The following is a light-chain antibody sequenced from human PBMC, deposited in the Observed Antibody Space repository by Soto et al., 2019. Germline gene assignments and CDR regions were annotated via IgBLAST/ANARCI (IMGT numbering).Light chain of an antibody. Sequence: DIVMTQSPDSLAVSLGERANINCKSSQSGLYTSNTKTYLAWYQHKPGQPPKVLIYWASTREFGVPDRFSGSGSGTHFTLTISSLQAEDVAVYYCQQYYATPPTFGQGTKLEIK. CDR3: QQYYATPPT. V-gene: IGKV4-1*01. CDR2: WAS. J-gene: IGKJ2*01. CDR1: QSGLYTSNTKTY.